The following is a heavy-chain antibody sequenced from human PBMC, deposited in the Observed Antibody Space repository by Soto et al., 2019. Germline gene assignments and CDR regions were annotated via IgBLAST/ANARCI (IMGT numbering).Heavy chain of an antibody. V-gene: IGHV3-48*01. CDR1: GFTFSSYS. CDR2: ISSSSSTI. D-gene: IGHD2-15*01. Sequence: PGGSLRLSCAASGFTFSSYSMNWVRQAPGKGLEWVSYISSSSSTIYYADSVKGRFTISRDNAKNSLYLQMNSLRAEDTAVYYCASSVVVVAATPTSDYWGQGTLVTVSS. J-gene: IGHJ4*02. CDR3: ASSVVVVAATPTSDY.